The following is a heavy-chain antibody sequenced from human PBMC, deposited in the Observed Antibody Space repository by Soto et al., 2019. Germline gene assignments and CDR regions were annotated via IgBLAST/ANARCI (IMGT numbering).Heavy chain of an antibody. D-gene: IGHD4-17*01. V-gene: IGHV3-30-3*01. J-gene: IGHJ4*02. CDR2: ISYDGSNK. CDR1: GFTFSSYA. Sequence: GGSLRLSCAASGFTFSSYAMHWVRQAPGKGLEWVAVISYDGSNKYYADSVKGRFTISRDNSKNTLYLQMNSLRAEDTAVYYCARAEDYGVFDYWGQGTLVTVSS. CDR3: ARAEDYGVFDY.